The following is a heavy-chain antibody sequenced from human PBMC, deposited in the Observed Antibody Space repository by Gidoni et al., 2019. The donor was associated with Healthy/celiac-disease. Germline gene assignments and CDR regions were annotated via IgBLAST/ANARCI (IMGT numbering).Heavy chain of an antibody. CDR3: ARIRIAVAGTGDFDY. V-gene: IGHV3-48*03. D-gene: IGHD6-19*01. Sequence: EVQLVESGGGMVQPGGYLRLSCAASGFTFSSYELNCVRQAPGKGLGWVSYISSSGRTIYYADSGKGRFTISRDNAKNSLYLQMNSLRAEDTAVYYCARIRIAVAGTGDFDYWGQGTLVTVSS. CDR2: ISSSGRTI. CDR1: GFTFSSYE. J-gene: IGHJ4*02.